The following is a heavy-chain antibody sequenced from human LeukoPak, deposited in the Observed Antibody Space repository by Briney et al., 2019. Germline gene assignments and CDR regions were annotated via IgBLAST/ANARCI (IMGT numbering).Heavy chain of an antibody. CDR2: IYYSGST. J-gene: IGHJ4*02. D-gene: IGHD3-22*01. CDR1: GGSISSYY. Sequence: PSETLSLTCTVSGGSISSYYWSWIRQPPGKGLEWIGYIYYSGSTNYNPSLKSRVTISVDTSKNQFSLKLSSVTAVDTAVYYCARSYYYDSSGYYYFDYWGQGTLVTVSS. V-gene: IGHV4-59*01. CDR3: ARSYYYDSSGYYYFDY.